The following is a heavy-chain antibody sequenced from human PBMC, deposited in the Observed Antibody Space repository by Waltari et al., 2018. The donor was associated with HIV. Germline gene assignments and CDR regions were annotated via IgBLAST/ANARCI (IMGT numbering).Heavy chain of an antibody. Sequence: EVQLVESGGGLVQPGGSLRLSCAASGFTFRSFAMSSVRQAPGKGLEWVSAISGIGGSTYYADSVKGRFTISRDNSKNTLYLQMNSLRAEDTAVYYCAKDRAVGVHGPWGQGTLVTVSS. CDR2: ISGIGGST. CDR1: GFTFRSFA. V-gene: IGHV3-23*04. J-gene: IGHJ5*02. D-gene: IGHD6-19*01. CDR3: AKDRAVGVHGP.